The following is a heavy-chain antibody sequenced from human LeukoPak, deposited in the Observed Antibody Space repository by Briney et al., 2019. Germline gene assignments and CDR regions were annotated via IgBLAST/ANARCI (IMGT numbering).Heavy chain of an antibody. J-gene: IGHJ4*02. V-gene: IGHV4-59*01. CDR2: IYYSGNT. CDR3: ASQHLLLYYFDY. D-gene: IGHD2-21*02. CDR1: GGSFTSYY. Sequence: SETLSLTCTVSGGSFTSYYWSWIRQPPGKGLEWIGHIYYSGNTNYNPSLKSRVTISVDTSKNQFSLKLSSVTAADTAVYYCASQHLLLYYFDYWGQGPLVTVSS.